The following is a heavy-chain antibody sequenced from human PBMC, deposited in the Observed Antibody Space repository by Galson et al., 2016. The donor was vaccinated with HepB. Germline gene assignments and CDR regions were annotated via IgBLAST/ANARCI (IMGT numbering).Heavy chain of an antibody. Sequence: SETLSLTCGVYGGSFTGYYCNWFRQPPGMGLEWIGEIHPSGSTSYNPSLGSRVTISLDTSKNQFSLKVDSVTAADTAVYFCSRGLDAYKAGNCWGQGTLVTVAA. CDR2: IHPSGST. CDR3: SRGLDAYKAGNC. D-gene: IGHD5-24*01. V-gene: IGHV4-34*01. CDR1: GGSFTGYY. J-gene: IGHJ4*02.